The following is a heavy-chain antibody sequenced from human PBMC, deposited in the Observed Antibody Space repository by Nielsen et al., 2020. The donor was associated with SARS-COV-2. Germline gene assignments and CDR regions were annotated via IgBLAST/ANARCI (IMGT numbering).Heavy chain of an antibody. CDR1: GFTFSSYA. J-gene: IGHJ6*02. CDR2: ISYDGSNK. V-gene: IGHV3-30-3*01. Sequence: GESLKISCAASGFTFSSYAMHWVRQAPGKGLEWVAVISYDGSNKYYADSVKGRFTISRDNSKNTLYLQMNSLRAEDTAVYYCARVLGPMVYYYYGMDVWGQGTTVTVSS. D-gene: IGHD3-10*01. CDR3: ARVLGPMVYYYYGMDV.